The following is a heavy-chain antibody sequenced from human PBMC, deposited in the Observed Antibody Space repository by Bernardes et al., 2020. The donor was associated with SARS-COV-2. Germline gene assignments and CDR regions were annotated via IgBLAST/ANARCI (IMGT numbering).Heavy chain of an antibody. CDR1: GFSLTTSGVG. D-gene: IGHD5-18*01. CDR3: ARTLIGGYRYGYDY. Sequence: SGPTLVKPTQTLTLTCTFSGFSLTTSGVGVGWIRQPPGKALEWLALIYWDDDKRYTPSLKNRLTISKDTSKNQVVLTMTNMDPVDTATYYCARTLIGGYRYGYDYWGQGILVTVAS. J-gene: IGHJ4*02. CDR2: IYWDDDK. V-gene: IGHV2-5*02.